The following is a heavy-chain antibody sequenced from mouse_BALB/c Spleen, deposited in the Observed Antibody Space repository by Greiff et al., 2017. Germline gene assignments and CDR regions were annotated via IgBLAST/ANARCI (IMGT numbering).Heavy chain of an antibody. V-gene: IGHV1-80*01. J-gene: IGHJ2*01. D-gene: IGHD2-12*01. CDR2: IYPGDGDT. CDR3: ARKSPLLTLDY. Sequence: PLQQSGAELVRPGSSVKISCKASGYAFSSYWMNWVKQRPGQGLEWIGQIYPGDGDTNYNGKFKGKATLTADKSSSTAYMQLSSLTSEDSAVYYCARKSPLLTLDYWGQGTTLTVSS. CDR1: GYAFSSYW.